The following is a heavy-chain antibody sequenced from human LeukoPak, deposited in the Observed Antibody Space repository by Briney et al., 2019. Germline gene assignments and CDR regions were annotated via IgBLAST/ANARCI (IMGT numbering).Heavy chain of an antibody. D-gene: IGHD1-7*01. J-gene: IGHJ3*02. CDR1: GYSFTSYW. Sequence: GESLKISCKGSGYSFTSYWIGWVRQMPGKGLEWMGIIYPGDSDTRYSPSFQGQVTISADKSISTAYLQWSSLKASDTAMYYCARRELELHGSGAFDIWGQGTMVTVSS. V-gene: IGHV5-51*01. CDR3: ARRELELHGSGAFDI. CDR2: IYPGDSDT.